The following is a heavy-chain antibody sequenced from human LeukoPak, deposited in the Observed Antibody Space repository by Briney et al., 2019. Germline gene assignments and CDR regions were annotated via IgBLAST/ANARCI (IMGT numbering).Heavy chain of an antibody. CDR3: ATQARIVGATGYFDY. J-gene: IGHJ4*02. CDR2: IFYSVST. Sequence: PSETLSLTCSVSGGSISSYYWSWIRQPPGQGLEWIGYIFYSVSTNYNTSPKSRVTISLDTSKNQFSLKLSSVTAADTAVYYCATQARIVGATGYFDYWGQGTPVTVSS. V-gene: IGHV4-59*08. CDR1: GGSISSYY. D-gene: IGHD1-26*01.